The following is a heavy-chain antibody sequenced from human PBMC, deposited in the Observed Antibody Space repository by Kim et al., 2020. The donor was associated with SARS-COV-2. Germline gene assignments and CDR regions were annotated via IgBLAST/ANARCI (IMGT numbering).Heavy chain of an antibody. CDR3: ARDGEDSCTTDRGFDV. Sequence: GGSLRLSCAASGFTFSDDAINWVRQAPGKGLEWVAVILYDGSHEYYADSAKGRCTISRDKSKNTLNMQMKSLTTEDTAVYYCARDGEDSCTTDRGFDVWGQGTLVTVSS. CDR2: ILYDGSHE. J-gene: IGHJ3*01. D-gene: IGHD2-2*01. CDR1: GFTFSDDA. V-gene: IGHV3-30*04.